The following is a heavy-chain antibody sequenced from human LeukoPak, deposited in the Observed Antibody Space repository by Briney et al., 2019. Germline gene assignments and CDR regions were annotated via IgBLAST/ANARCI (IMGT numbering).Heavy chain of an antibody. CDR3: AREEYDYFDY. CDR1: GGSFSGYY. CDR2: IYYSGST. V-gene: IGHV4-59*01. J-gene: IGHJ4*02. D-gene: IGHD2/OR15-2a*01. Sequence: PPETLSLTCAVYGGSFSGYYWSWIRQPPGKGLEWIGYIYYSGSTNYNPSLKSRVTISVDTSKNQFSLKLSSVTAADTAVYYCAREEYDYFDYWGQGTLVTVSS.